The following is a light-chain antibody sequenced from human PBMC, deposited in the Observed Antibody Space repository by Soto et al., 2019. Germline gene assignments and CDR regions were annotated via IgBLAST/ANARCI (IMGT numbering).Light chain of an antibody. CDR3: CSYAGSGTVV. Sequence: QSALTQPASVSGSPGQSITISCTGTSSDVGSYNLVSWYQQHPDKAPKLMIYEGTKRPSGVSDRFSGSKSGNTASLTISGLQAEDEADYYCCSYAGSGTVVFGGGTKVTVL. CDR2: EGT. J-gene: IGLJ3*02. CDR1: SSDVGSYNL. V-gene: IGLV2-23*01.